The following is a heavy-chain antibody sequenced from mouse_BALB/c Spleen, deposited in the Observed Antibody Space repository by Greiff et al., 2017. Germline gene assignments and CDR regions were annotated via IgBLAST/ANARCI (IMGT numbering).Heavy chain of an antibody. V-gene: IGHV1-4*01. J-gene: IGHJ4*01. CDR1: GYTFTSYT. CDR2: INPSSGYT. Sequence: QVQLKESGAELARPGASVKMSCKASGYTFTSYTMHWVKQRPGQGLEWIGYINPSSGYTNYNQKFKDKATLTADKSSSTAYMQLSSLTSEDSAVYYCARLDYGDAMDYWGQGTSVTVSS. D-gene: IGHD2-4*01. CDR3: ARLDYGDAMDY.